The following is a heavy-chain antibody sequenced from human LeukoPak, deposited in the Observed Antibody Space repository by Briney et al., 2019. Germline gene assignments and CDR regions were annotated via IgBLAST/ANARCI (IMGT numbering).Heavy chain of an antibody. CDR2: MNPNSGNT. J-gene: IGHJ6*02. V-gene: IGHV1-8*01. CDR3: ARGQNDFRSGYLYYYYYGMDV. Sequence: ASVKVSCKASGYTFTSYDINWVRQATGQGLEWMGWMNPNSGNTGYAQKFQGRVTMTRNTSISTAYMELSSLRSEDTAVYYCARGQNDFRSGYLYYYYYGMDVWGQGTTVTVSS. D-gene: IGHD3-3*01. CDR1: GYTFTSYD.